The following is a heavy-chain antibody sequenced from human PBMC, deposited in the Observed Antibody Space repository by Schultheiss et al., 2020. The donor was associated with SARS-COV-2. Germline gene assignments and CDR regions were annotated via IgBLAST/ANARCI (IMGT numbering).Heavy chain of an antibody. D-gene: IGHD6-13*01. Sequence: GGSLRLSCAASGFTFNNYGMHWVRQAPGKGLEWVAVIWYDGSNKYYADSVKGRFTISRDNSKNTLYLQMNSLRAEDTAVYYCARDPEGIAAAGTAYWGQGTLVTVSS. CDR2: IWYDGSNK. V-gene: IGHV3-33*01. J-gene: IGHJ4*02. CDR3: ARDPEGIAAAGTAY. CDR1: GFTFNNYG.